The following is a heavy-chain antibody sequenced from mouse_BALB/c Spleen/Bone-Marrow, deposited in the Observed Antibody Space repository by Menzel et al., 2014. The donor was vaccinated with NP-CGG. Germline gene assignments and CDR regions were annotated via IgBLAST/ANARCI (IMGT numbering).Heavy chain of an antibody. CDR3: ARRDYAMDY. Sequence: QAQLKHSGAELVRPGTSVKVSCKASGYAFTNYLIEWVKQRPGQGLEWIGVINPGSGGTNYNEKFKGKATLTADKSSSTAYMQLSSLTSDDSAVYFCARRDYAMDYWGQGTSVTVSS. CDR2: INPGSGGT. CDR1: GYAFTNYL. J-gene: IGHJ4*01. V-gene: IGHV1-54*01.